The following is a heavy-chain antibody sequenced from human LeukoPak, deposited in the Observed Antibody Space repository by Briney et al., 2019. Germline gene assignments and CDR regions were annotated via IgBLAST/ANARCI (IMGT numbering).Heavy chain of an antibody. V-gene: IGHV4-34*01. Sequence: SETLSLTCAVYGGSFSGYYWSWIRQPPGKGLEWIGEINHSGSTNYNPSLKSRVTISVDTSKNQFSLKLSSVTAADTAVYYYARGDGHLPFDLWGRGTLVTVSS. CDR3: ARGDGHLPFDL. J-gene: IGHJ2*01. CDR2: INHSGST. CDR1: GGSFSGYY.